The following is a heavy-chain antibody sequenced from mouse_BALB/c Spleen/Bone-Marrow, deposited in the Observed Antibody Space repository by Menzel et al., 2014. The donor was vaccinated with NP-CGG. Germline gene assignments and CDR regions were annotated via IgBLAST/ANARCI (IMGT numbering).Heavy chain of an antibody. CDR2: INNGGTYT. Sequence: EVKLVESGGDSVKPGGSLKLSCAASGFTFSSYGMSWVRQTPDKRLEWVATINNGGTYTYYPDSVKGRFTISRDNAKNTLYLQMSSLKSEDTAMYYCALNWDSAYWGQGTLVTVSA. D-gene: IGHD4-1*02. V-gene: IGHV5-6*01. J-gene: IGHJ3*01. CDR1: GFTFSSYG. CDR3: ALNWDSAY.